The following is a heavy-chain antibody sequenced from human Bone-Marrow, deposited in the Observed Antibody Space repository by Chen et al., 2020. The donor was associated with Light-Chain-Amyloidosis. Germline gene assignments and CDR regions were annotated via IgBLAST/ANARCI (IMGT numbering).Heavy chain of an antibody. CDR2: ISGSTTYI. V-gene: IGHV3-21*01. CDR1: GFTFRKYC. Sequence: EVQLVESGGGLVKPGGSLRLSCATSGFTFRKYCFSWVRQAPGKGLEWFSSISGSTTYIFYADAVKGRCPLSNDTDERSVYPQMNSLSAEDPAVYYCARVDYYANRGYYDRLNDWGQGTLVTVSS. CDR3: ARVDYYANRGYYDRLND. J-gene: IGHJ4*02. D-gene: IGHD3-10*01.